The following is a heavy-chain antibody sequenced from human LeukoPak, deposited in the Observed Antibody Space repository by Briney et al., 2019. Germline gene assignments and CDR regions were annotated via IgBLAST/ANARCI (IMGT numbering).Heavy chain of an antibody. D-gene: IGHD3-10*01. CDR2: INPNSGGT. CDR1: GYTFTGYY. CDR3: ARAPPITRGPFDP. Sequence: ASVKVSCKASGYTFTGYYMHWVRQAPGQGLEWMGWINPNSGGTNYARKFQGRVTMTRDTSISTVYMELSRLRSDDTAVYYCARAPPITRGPFDPWGQGTLVTVSS. J-gene: IGHJ5*02. V-gene: IGHV1-2*02.